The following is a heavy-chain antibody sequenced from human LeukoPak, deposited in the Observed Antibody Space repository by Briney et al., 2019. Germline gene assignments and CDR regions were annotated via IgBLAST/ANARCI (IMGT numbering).Heavy chain of an antibody. Sequence: PSETLSLTCTVSGDSVTTTNFYWGWIRQAPGKGPEWIGGLYYGVNTYYKPSLKSRVTISVDTSLNQFSLILTSVTAADTGVYYCARLRVQQLASSYYMDVWGKGTTVTVSS. D-gene: IGHD6-13*01. V-gene: IGHV4-39*01. CDR2: LYYGVNT. CDR1: GDSVTTTNFY. CDR3: ARLRVQQLASSYYMDV. J-gene: IGHJ6*03.